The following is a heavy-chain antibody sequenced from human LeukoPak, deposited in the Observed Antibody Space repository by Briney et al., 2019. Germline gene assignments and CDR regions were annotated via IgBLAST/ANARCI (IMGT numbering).Heavy chain of an antibody. CDR1: GYTFTDYY. Sequence: ATVKISCKVSGYTFTDYYMHWVQQAPGKGLEWMGLVDPEDGETIYAEKFQGRVTITAHTSTDTAYMELSSLRSEDTAVYYRATEDYSNAAGPNFDYWGQGTLVTVSS. CDR2: VDPEDGET. D-gene: IGHD4-11*01. CDR3: ATEDYSNAAGPNFDY. J-gene: IGHJ4*02. V-gene: IGHV1-69-2*01.